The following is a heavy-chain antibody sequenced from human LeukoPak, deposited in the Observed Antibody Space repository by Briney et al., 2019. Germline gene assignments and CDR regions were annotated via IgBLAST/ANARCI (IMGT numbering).Heavy chain of an antibody. CDR1: GGSISSGSYY. V-gene: IGHV4-61*02. CDR2: IYTSGST. CDR3: ARDKGNFGYFDY. J-gene: IGHJ4*02. D-gene: IGHD1-1*01. Sequence: SETLSLTCTVSGGSISSGSYYWSWIRQPAGKGLEWIGRIYTSGSTNYNPSLKSRVTISVDTSKNQFSLKLSSVTAADTAVYYCARDKGNFGYFDYWGQGTLVTVSS.